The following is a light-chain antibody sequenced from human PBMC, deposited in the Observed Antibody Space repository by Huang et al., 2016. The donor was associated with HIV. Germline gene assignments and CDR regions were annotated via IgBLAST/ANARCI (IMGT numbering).Light chain of an antibody. J-gene: IGKJ2*01. Sequence: EIVMTQSPATLFVSPGERATLSCRASQSISSNLAWYQQKPGQAPRVLIYGESTRASGVPARFSGAGSGTEFTLTISSLQSEDLAVYYCQQYDQWPPGYTFGQGTKL. V-gene: IGKV3-15*01. CDR3: QQYDQWPPGYT. CDR1: QSISSN. CDR2: GES.